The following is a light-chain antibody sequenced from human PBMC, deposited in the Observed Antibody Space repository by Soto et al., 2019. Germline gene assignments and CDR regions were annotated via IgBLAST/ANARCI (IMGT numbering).Light chain of an antibody. CDR3: QQSYDTLWT. Sequence: DIQMTQSPSSLSASVGDRVTITCRASQSISSYLNWYQQKPGKAPKLLIYGASSLQSGVPSRFSGSESGTEFTLTISSLQPEDFATYYCQQSYDTLWTFGQGTKVE. J-gene: IGKJ1*01. CDR1: QSISSY. CDR2: GAS. V-gene: IGKV1-39*01.